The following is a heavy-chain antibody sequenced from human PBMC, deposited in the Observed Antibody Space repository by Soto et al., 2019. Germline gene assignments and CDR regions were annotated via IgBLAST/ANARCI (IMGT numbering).Heavy chain of an antibody. D-gene: IGHD3-10*01. J-gene: IGHJ4*02. V-gene: IGHV3-15*01. Sequence: GGSLRLSCAASGFTFTNAWMSWVRQAPGKGLEWVGRIKSKAEGGTTDYTTPVKGRFTISRDDSKNTLYLQMNSLRIEDTAVYYCTTWYGRDCWGQGTLVTVSS. CDR2: IKSKAEGGTT. CDR3: TTWYGRDC. CDR1: GFTFTNAW.